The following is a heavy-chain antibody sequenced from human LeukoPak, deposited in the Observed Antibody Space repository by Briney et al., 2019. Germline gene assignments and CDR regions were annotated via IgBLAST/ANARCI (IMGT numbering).Heavy chain of an antibody. CDR1: GYTFRSFG. CDR3: ARGYGDYGYMDV. V-gene: IGHV1-18*01. J-gene: IGHJ6*03. Sequence: ASVKVSCKASGYTFRSFGITWVRQAPGQGLEWLGWISAYNGNTNYAQYLQGKITMTTDTSTSTAYMELRSLRSDDTAVYFCARGYGDYGYMDVWGKGTTVTVPS. D-gene: IGHD4-17*01. CDR2: ISAYNGNT.